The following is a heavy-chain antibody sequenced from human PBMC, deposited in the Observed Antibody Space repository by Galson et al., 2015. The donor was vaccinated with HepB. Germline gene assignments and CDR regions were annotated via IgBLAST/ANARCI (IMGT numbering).Heavy chain of an antibody. D-gene: IGHD1-26*01. CDR1: GFTFSSYA. V-gene: IGHV3-30-3*01. CDR3: ARDYYEWEYIVGATTL. CDR2: ISYDGSNK. Sequence: LRLSCAASGFTFSSYAMSWVRQAPGKGLEWVAVISYDGSNKYYADSVKGRFTISRDNSKNTLYLQMNSLRAEDTAVYYCARDYYEWEYIVGATTLWGQGTLVTVSS. J-gene: IGHJ4*02.